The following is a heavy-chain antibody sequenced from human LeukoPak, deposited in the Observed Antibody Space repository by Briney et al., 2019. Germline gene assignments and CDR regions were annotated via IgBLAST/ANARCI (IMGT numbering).Heavy chain of an antibody. J-gene: IGHJ4*02. CDR2: INHSGST. V-gene: IGHV4-34*01. D-gene: IGHD2-21*01. CDR3: ARGAERRDSSFDY. CDR1: GGSFSGYY. Sequence: SSETPSLTCAVYGGSFSGYYWSWIRQPPGKGLEWIGEINHSGSTNYNPSLKSRVTISVDTSKNQFSLKLSSVTAADTAVYYCARGAERRDSSFDYWGQGTLVTVSS.